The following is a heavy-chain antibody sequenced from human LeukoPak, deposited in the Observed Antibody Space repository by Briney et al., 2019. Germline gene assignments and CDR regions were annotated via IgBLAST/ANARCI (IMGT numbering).Heavy chain of an antibody. Sequence: GGSLRLSCVTSGFSVSNNYMSWVRQAPGKGLEWLANMNQDGSHIYYVDSVKGRFTISRDNAKNSLYLQLDSLRAEDTAVYYCARDLVTTIVVPYDFWGQGTLVTVSS. CDR1: GFSVSNNY. D-gene: IGHD3-22*01. CDR3: ARDLVTTIVVPYDF. J-gene: IGHJ4*02. V-gene: IGHV3-7*01. CDR2: MNQDGSHI.